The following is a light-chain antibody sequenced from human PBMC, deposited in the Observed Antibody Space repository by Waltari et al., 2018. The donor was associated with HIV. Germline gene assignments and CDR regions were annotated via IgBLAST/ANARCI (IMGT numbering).Light chain of an antibody. V-gene: IGLV10-54*04. CDR2: RNN. Sequence: QAGLTQPPSMSTGLGQTATLTCSGDSKNAGYQGVAWLQHRQGHPPKLLSHRNNNRPSGISDRFSAFRSVDTAVLAITGLLSEEESDYFCAAWDSSLNGWVVGGGTQLTLL. J-gene: IGLJ3*02. CDR3: AAWDSSLNGWV. CDR1: SKNAGYQG.